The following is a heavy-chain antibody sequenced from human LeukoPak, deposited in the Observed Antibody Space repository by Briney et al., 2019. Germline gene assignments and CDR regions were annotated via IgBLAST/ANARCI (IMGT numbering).Heavy chain of an antibody. CDR1: GYTFTGYY. CDR2: ISTYNGNT. D-gene: IGHD3-22*01. CDR3: ARHRRHRVYYDSSGYYHDGFDI. J-gene: IGHJ3*02. Sequence: GASVKVSCKASGYTFTGYYMHWVRQAPGQGLEWMGWISTYNGNTNYAQKLQGRVTMTTDTSTSTAYMELRSLRSDDTAVYYCARHRRHRVYYDSSGYYHDGFDIWGQGTMVTVSS. V-gene: IGHV1-18*04.